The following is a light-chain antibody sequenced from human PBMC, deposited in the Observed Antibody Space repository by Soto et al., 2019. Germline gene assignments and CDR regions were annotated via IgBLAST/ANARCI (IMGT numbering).Light chain of an antibody. J-gene: IGLJ1*01. CDR3: NSYAGSNSFV. Sequence: QSALTQPPSASGSPGQSVTISCTGTSSDVGGYNYVSWYQQHPGKAPKLVIFEVNKRPSGVPDRFSGSKSGNTASLTVSGLQTEDEADYYCNSYAGSNSFVFGTGTKVIVL. V-gene: IGLV2-8*01. CDR2: EVN. CDR1: SSDVGGYNY.